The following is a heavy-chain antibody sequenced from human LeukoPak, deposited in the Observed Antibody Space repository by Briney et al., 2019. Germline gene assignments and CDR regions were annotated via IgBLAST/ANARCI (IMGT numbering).Heavy chain of an antibody. V-gene: IGHV3-23*01. CDR2: ISGSGGST. D-gene: IGHD3-9*01. CDR1: GFTFSSYA. J-gene: IGHJ4*02. CDR3: AKDASRILRYFDWLLDY. Sequence: GGSLRLSCAASGFTFSSYAKSWVRQAPGKGLEWVSAISGSGGSTYYADSVKGRFTISRDNSKNTLYLQMNSLRAEDTAVYYCAKDASRILRYFDWLLDYWGQGTLVTVSS.